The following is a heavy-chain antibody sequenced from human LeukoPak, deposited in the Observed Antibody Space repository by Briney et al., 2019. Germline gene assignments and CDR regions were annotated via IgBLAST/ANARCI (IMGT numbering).Heavy chain of an antibody. CDR1: GGTFSSYA. D-gene: IGHD3-16*01. CDR3: ARVGYDQHFDY. V-gene: IGHV1-69*04. CDR2: IIPILGIA. Sequence: SVKVSCKASGGTFSSYAIGWVRQAPGQGLEWMGRIIPILGIANYAQKFQGRVTITADKSTSTAYMELSSLRSEDTAVYYCARVGYDQHFDYWGQGTLVTVSS. J-gene: IGHJ4*02.